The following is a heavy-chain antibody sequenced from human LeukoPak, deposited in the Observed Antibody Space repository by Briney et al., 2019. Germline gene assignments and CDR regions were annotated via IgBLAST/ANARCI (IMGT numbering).Heavy chain of an antibody. Sequence: GASVKVSCKASGYTFTSYGISWVRQAPGKGLEWMGGFDPEDGETIFAQKFQGRVTMTEDTSTDTAYMELSSLRSEDTAVYYCATGSPSQHSSGYYEEVLYWGQGTLVTVSS. CDR2: FDPEDGET. V-gene: IGHV1-24*01. CDR3: ATGSPSQHSSGYYEEVLY. D-gene: IGHD3-22*01. J-gene: IGHJ4*02. CDR1: GYTFTSYG.